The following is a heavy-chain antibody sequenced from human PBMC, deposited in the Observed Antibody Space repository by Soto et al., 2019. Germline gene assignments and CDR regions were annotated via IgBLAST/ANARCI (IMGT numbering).Heavy chain of an antibody. Sequence: QITLKESGPTLVKSTQTLTLTCTFSGFSLSTSEVGVGWVRQPPGKALEWLALIYWDNDKRYSPSLKSRLTITKHTSKSQVVLTITTMDPMDTATYYCAHRRSGSFFGSWGQGILVTVSS. V-gene: IGHV2-5*02. CDR2: IYWDNDK. CDR1: GFSLSTSEVG. D-gene: IGHD1-26*01. J-gene: IGHJ4*02. CDR3: AHRRSGSFFGS.